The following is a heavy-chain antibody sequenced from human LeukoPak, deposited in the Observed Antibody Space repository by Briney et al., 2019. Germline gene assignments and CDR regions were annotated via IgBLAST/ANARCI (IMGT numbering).Heavy chain of an antibody. CDR2: IYSGGTT. Sequence: GGSLRLSCAASGFTLSTYYMNWVRQAPGKGLEWVSIIYSGGTTYYADSVKGRFTISRDTSKNTLSLQMNSLSGEDTAVYFCARVGDHLHWNLDLWGRGTLVTVSS. J-gene: IGHJ2*01. CDR1: GFTLSTYY. D-gene: IGHD5-24*01. CDR3: ARVGDHLHWNLDL. V-gene: IGHV3-53*01.